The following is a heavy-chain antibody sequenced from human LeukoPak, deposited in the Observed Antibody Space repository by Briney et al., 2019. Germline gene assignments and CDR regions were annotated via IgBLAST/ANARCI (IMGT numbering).Heavy chain of an antibody. Sequence: ASVKVSCKASGYTFISYYMHWVRQAPGQGLEWMGWINPNSGGTNYAQKFQGRVTMTRDTSISTAYMELSRLRSDDTAVYYCARVGATGTTSPFDYWGQGTLVTASS. CDR1: GYTFISYY. J-gene: IGHJ4*02. CDR2: INPNSGGT. V-gene: IGHV1-2*02. D-gene: IGHD1-1*01. CDR3: ARVGATGTTSPFDY.